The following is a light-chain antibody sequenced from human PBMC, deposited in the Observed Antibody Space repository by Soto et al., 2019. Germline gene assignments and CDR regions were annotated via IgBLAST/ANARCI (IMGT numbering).Light chain of an antibody. J-gene: IGKJ1*01. CDR2: GAY. CDR1: QSIAGGY. Sequence: EIVLTQSPRTLSLSPGERATLSCRASQSIAGGYLAWYQHRPGQAPRLLISGAYRRAAGIPDRLSGSGSGTDFTLTISRLQPEDFAVYYCHQYVPSPLTFGQRTKVDFK. CDR3: HQYVPSPLT. V-gene: IGKV3-20*01.